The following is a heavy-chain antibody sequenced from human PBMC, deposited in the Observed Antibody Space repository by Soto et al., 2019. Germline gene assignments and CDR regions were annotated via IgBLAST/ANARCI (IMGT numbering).Heavy chain of an antibody. CDR3: DRSGYYVFDY. V-gene: IGHV3-11*01. D-gene: IGHD3-22*01. CDR2: ISSRSGTI. Sequence: GGSLRLSCAASGFSFSDYYMTWIRQAPGQGLEWVSYISSRSGTIFYADSVKGRFTLSRDNSKNSMYLQMNSLRAEDTAVYYYDRSGYYVFDYWGQGTLVTVSS. J-gene: IGHJ4*02. CDR1: GFSFSDYY.